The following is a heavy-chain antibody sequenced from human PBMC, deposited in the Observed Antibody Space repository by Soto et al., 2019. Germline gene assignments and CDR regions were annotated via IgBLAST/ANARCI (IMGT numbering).Heavy chain of an antibody. CDR2: ISGYNVKT. CDR1: GYSFTTYV. Sequence: QVQLVQSRGAVKKPGASVKVSCKTSGYSFTTYVISWVRQAPGQGLEWMGWISGYNVKTNYAQKLQGRVTMTTDKTTSTAYMELRSLISDDTAVYYCAREGQSPYYYYGMDVLGQGSTVTVSS. J-gene: IGHJ6*02. V-gene: IGHV1-18*01. CDR3: AREGQSPYYYYGMDV.